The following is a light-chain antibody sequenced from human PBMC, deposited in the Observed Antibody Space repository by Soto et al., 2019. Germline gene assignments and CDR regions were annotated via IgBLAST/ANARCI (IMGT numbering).Light chain of an antibody. CDR2: GAS. J-gene: IGKJ2*01. V-gene: IGKV3-20*01. CDR1: QSVGSN. Sequence: EIVMTQSPATLSVSPGERATLSCRASQSVGSNLAWYQQKPGQAPRLLIYGASNRATGIPDRFSGSGSGTDFTLTISRLEPEDFAVYYCQQYGNSYTFGQGTKLGIK. CDR3: QQYGNSYT.